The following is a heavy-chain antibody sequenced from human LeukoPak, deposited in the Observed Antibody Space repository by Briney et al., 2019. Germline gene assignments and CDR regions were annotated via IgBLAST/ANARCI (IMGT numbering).Heavy chain of an antibody. CDR3: ARVAPGHDIGRGYFDY. CDR2: ITSSSGTI. Sequence: PGGFLRLSCAASGFTFSIYSMNWVRQAPGKGLEWISYITSSSGTIYYTDSVKGRFTISRDNAKNSLYLQMNSLRAEDTAVYYCARVAPGHDIGRGYFDYWGQGTLVTVSS. V-gene: IGHV3-48*01. D-gene: IGHD2-21*01. CDR1: GFTFSIYS. J-gene: IGHJ4*02.